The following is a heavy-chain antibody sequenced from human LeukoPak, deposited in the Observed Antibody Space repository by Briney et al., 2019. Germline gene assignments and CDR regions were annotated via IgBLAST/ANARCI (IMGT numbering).Heavy chain of an antibody. CDR3: ARDRYGAYSRSSSWFDP. Sequence: GGSLRLSCEGSGFSFNHYAMHWVRQAPGKGLEWVAVRSYDGSKIDHAESVKGRFTISRDNSENTMHLFMERLKIEDTAVYYCARDRYGAYSRSSSWFDPWGQGTLVTVSP. D-gene: IGHD6-6*01. CDR1: GFSFNHYA. J-gene: IGHJ5*02. CDR2: RSYDGSKI. V-gene: IGHV3-30*04.